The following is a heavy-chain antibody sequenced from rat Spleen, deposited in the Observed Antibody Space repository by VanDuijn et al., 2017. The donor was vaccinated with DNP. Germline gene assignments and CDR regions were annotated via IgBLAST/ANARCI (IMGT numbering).Heavy chain of an antibody. J-gene: IGHJ2*01. CDR1: GFTFSDYN. V-gene: IGHV5-7*01. CDR2: ISYDGSNS. Sequence: EVQLVESGGGLVQPGRSLKLSCAASGFTFSDYNMAWVRQAPKKGLEWVATISYDGSNSNYRDSVKGRFTISRDNAKSTLYLQMDSLRSEDTATYYCTRPGSPYYFDYWGQGVMATVSS. CDR3: TRPGSPYYFDY. D-gene: IGHD5-1*01.